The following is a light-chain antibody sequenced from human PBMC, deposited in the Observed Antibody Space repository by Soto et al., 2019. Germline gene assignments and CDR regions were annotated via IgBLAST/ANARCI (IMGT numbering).Light chain of an antibody. Sequence: QSVLTQPPSASGTPGQRVTFSCSRSSSNIGSNYVFWYQQLPGTAPKLLIYRDNQRPSGVPDRFSGSKSDTSASLAISGLRSEDEADYYCAAWDDSLSAWVFGGGTKLTVL. CDR3: AAWDDSLSAWV. CDR2: RDN. V-gene: IGLV1-47*01. J-gene: IGLJ3*02. CDR1: SSNIGSNY.